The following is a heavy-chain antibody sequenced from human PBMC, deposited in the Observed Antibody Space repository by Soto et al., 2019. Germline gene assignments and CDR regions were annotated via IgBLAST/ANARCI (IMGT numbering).Heavy chain of an antibody. CDR3: ARKGYGRVGYDI. D-gene: IGHD2-15*01. Sequence: EVQLVESGGGLVQPGGSLRLSCAASGFTFTTYWMGWVRQAPGKGLEWMANIKQDGSEKYYVDFVKGRFTISRDNAKNSLYLQMNSLRADDTAVYYCARKGYGRVGYDIWGQGTTVTVSS. CDR2: IKQDGSEK. CDR1: GFTFTTYW. V-gene: IGHV3-7*01. J-gene: IGHJ3*02.